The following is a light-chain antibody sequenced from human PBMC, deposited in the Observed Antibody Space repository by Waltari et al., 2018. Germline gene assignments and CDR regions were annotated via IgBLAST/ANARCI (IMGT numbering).Light chain of an antibody. CDR1: RSNIGLYT. J-gene: IGLJ3*02. Sequence: QPVLTQPSSASGPPGQGVPIPCSGGRSNIGLYTVNWSQQFQGTAPKPPIFINNPRPSGVPDRFSGSKSGTSASLAISGLQSVDEADYYCATWDESLKGWVFGGGTQLTVL. CDR3: ATWDESLKGWV. V-gene: IGLV1-44*01. CDR2: INN.